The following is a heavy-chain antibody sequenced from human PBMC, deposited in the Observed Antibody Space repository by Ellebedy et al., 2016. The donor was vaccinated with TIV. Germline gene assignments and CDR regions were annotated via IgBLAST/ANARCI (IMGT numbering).Heavy chain of an antibody. D-gene: IGHD2-2*01. CDR3: ARGGASSLPFDY. V-gene: IGHV4-59*01. CDR1: GGSMTSFY. J-gene: IGHJ4*02. Sequence: MPSETLSLTCTVSGGSMTSFYWSWIRQSPEKGLEWIGNIYYVGSTDYSPSLRSRVTFSLDTSKNQFSLKLTSVTPADTAVYYCARGGASSLPFDYWGQGTLVTVSS. CDR2: IYYVGST.